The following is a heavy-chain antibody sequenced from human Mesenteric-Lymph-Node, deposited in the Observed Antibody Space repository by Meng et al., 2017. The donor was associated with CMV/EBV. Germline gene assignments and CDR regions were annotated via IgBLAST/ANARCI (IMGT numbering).Heavy chain of an antibody. Sequence: GESLKISCAASGFTFSDYWMNWVRQAPGKGLEWVANIKQDGSEKYYVDSVKGRFTISRDNAKSSLYLQMDSLRVGDTAMYYCAGSTTSSSYYHYGMDVWGQGTTVTVSS. J-gene: IGHJ6*02. CDR2: IKQDGSEK. D-gene: IGHD2-2*01. CDR1: GFTFSDYW. CDR3: AGSTTSSSYYHYGMDV. V-gene: IGHV3-7*01.